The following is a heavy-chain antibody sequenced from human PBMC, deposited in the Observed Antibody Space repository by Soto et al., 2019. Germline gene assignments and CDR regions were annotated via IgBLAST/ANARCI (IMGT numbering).Heavy chain of an antibody. J-gene: IGHJ4*02. Sequence: SETLSLTCTVSGGSISSGGYYWSWIRQHPGKGLEWIGYIYYSGSTYYNPSLKSRVTISVDTSKNQFSLKLSSVTAADTAVYYCARDRRGGWFDYWGQGTLVTVSS. D-gene: IGHD6-19*01. CDR2: IYYSGST. CDR3: ARDRRGGWFDY. V-gene: IGHV4-31*03. CDR1: GGSISSGGYY.